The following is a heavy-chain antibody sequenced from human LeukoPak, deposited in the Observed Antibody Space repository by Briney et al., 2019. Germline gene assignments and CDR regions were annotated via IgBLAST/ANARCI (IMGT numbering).Heavy chain of an antibody. CDR2: IYHSGST. J-gene: IGHJ4*02. V-gene: IGHV4-39*07. CDR3: ARDANNLYYDSSGYHDY. CDR1: GGSISSSSYY. Sequence: SETLSLTCTVSGGSISSSSYYWGWIRQPPGKGLEWIGSIYHSGSTYYNPSLKSRVTISVDTSKNQFSLKLSSVTAADTAVYYCARDANNLYYDSSGYHDYWGQGTLVTVSS. D-gene: IGHD3-22*01.